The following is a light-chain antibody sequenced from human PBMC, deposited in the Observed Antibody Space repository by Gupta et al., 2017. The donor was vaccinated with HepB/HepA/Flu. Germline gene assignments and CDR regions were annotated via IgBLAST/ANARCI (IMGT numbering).Light chain of an antibody. CDR3: QQYRT. CDR2: DAS. CDR1: QDISNY. Sequence: DIQMTQSPSSLSASVGDRVTITCQASQDISNYLNWYQQKPGKAPKLLIYDASNLETGVPSKFSGSGSGTDFTCTISSLQPEDIATYYCQQYRTFGQGTRLEIK. V-gene: IGKV1-33*01. J-gene: IGKJ5*01.